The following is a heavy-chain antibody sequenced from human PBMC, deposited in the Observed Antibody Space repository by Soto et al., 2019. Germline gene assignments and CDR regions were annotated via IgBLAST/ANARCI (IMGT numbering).Heavy chain of an antibody. CDR2: ISYRGTP. J-gene: IGHJ4*02. CDR3: ARHIGGPGTRGFDY. V-gene: IGHV4-4*02. D-gene: IGHD6-13*01. CDR1: GGSISGTRASISETYW. Sequence: QVQLQESGPGLVKPSETLSLTCAVSGGSISGTRASISETYWWRWVRQPPGKGLEWIGGISYRGTPRLNPALRSRVTISMDTSRNQISLTLASVTAADSASDCARHIGGPGTRGFDYWGQGNLVTVSS.